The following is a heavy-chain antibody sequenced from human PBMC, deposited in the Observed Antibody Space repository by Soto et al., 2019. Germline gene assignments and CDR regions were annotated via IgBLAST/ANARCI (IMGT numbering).Heavy chain of an antibody. CDR1: GHTFITFG. Sequence: QVQLEQSGVEMRKPGASVKVSCKASGHTFITFGVSWVRQAPGQGLEWMGWINNRNGNTNYAQKFQGRVSMTKDSSTTPVFMERRSLTSDDAAVYFCARDTNQGDHKYWDSWGQGTLVIVSS. V-gene: IGHV1-18*01. CDR2: INNRNGNT. CDR3: ARDTNQGDHKYWDS. D-gene: IGHD2-8*02. J-gene: IGHJ4*02.